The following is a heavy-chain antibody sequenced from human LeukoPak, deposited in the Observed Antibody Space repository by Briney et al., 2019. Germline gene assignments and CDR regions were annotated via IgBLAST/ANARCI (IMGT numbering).Heavy chain of an antibody. CDR3: ARYSEVYYYVDV. Sequence: PGGSLRLSCAASGFTFSSYAMHWVRQAPGKGLEGVAVISYDGSNKYYADSVKGRFTISRDNSKNTLYLQMNSLRAEDTAVYFCARYSEVYYYVDVWGAGTTVIVSS. CDR2: ISYDGSNK. J-gene: IGHJ6*03. CDR1: GFTFSSYA. D-gene: IGHD2-21*01. V-gene: IGHV3-30*04.